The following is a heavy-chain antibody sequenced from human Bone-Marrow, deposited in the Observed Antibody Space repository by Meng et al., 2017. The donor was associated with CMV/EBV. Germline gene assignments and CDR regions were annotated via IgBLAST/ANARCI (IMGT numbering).Heavy chain of an antibody. CDR1: GYTFTGYY. CDR3: ARSRYSGSHYGMDV. V-gene: IGHV1-2*02. J-gene: IGHJ6*02. Sequence: ASVKVSCKASGYTFTGYYMHWVRQAPGQGLEWMGWINPNSGGTNYAQKFQGRVTMTRDTPISTAYMELSRLRSDDTAVYYCARSRYSGSHYGMDVWGLGTTVTVSS. CDR2: INPNSGGT. D-gene: IGHD1-26*01.